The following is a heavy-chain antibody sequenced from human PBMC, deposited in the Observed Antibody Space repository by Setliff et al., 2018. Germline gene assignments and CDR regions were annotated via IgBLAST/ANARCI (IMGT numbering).Heavy chain of an antibody. J-gene: IGHJ4*02. Sequence: SETLSLTCTFSGGSISTYYWSWIRQPPGKGLEWIGSMYYSGSTYYNPSLKGRVTLSVDTTKNQFSLKLTSMTAADTAMYYCAGTPARGTTWLSPFDYWGQGTLVTVSS. D-gene: IGHD5-12*01. CDR1: GGSISTYY. CDR3: AGTPARGTTWLSPFDY. CDR2: MYYSGST. V-gene: IGHV4-59*12.